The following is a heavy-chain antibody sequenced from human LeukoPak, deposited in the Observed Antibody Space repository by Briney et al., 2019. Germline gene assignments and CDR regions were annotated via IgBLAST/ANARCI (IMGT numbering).Heavy chain of an antibody. CDR1: GYIFTGYY. Sequence: ASVMVSCKASGYIFTGYYIHWVRQAPGQGLEWMGWINPNSGVTRYAQKFQGRVTTTRDTSINTAYMEVSRLRSDDTAVYYCAGGGNWQQLVEYYFDYWGQGTLVTVSS. CDR3: AGGGNWQQLVEYYFDY. V-gene: IGHV1-2*02. CDR2: INPNSGVT. D-gene: IGHD6-13*01. J-gene: IGHJ4*02.